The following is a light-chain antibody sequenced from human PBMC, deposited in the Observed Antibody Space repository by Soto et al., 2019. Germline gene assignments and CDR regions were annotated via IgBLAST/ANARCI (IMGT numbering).Light chain of an antibody. CDR2: ESS. J-gene: IGKJ5*01. CDR1: QNVANY. V-gene: IGKV3-20*01. Sequence: ESVLTQSTGTLSLSPGERHTLFWSDSQNVANYLDWYQQKPGQAPRLLIYESSTRATGIAARFSGSGSGTDFTLTISSLQPEDFAVYYCQQYGSSPSITFGQGTRVEIK. CDR3: QQYGSSPSIT.